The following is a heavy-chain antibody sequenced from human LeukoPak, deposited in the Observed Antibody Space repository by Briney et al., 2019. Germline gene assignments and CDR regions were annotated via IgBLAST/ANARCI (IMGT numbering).Heavy chain of an antibody. CDR2: IYYRSKWYN. V-gene: IGHV6-1*01. J-gene: IGHJ6*03. CDR3: ASLSGSYSHYYYYMDV. Sequence: SQTLSLTCAISGDSVSSNSAAWNWIRQSPSRGLEWLGRIYYRSKWYNDYAVSVKSRITINPDTSKNQFSLTLSSVTAADTAVYYCASLSGSYSHYYYYMDVWGKGTTVTMSS. D-gene: IGHD1-26*01. CDR1: GDSVSSNSAA.